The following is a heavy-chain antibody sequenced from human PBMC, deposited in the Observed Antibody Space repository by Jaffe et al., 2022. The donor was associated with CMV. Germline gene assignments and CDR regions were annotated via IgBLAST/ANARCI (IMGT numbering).Heavy chain of an antibody. D-gene: IGHD4-17*01. CDR1: GFTFSSYE. J-gene: IGHJ4*02. Sequence: EVQLVESGGGLVQPGGSLRLSCAASGFTFSSYEMNWVRQAPGKGLEWVSYISSSGSTIYYADSVKGRFTISRDNAKNSLYLQMNSLRAEDTAVYYCAREATVVTPGSFDYWGQGTLVTVSS. CDR3: AREATVVTPGSFDY. CDR2: ISSSGSTI. V-gene: IGHV3-48*03.